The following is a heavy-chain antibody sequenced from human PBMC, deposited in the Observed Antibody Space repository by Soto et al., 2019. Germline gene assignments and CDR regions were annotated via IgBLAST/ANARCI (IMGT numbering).Heavy chain of an antibody. CDR2: IIPVFGTP. D-gene: IGHD3-22*01. CDR3: ARGDATKIVVTTYYVMDV. J-gene: IGHJ6*02. Sequence: QVQLVKSGAEVKKPGSSVKVSCTASGGSLSNFGISWVRQAPGQGLEWMGAIIPVFGTPNYAQKFQDRVTINEDESTTTVYLEVRSLTSEDSAVYYCARGDATKIVVTTYYVMDVWGQETTVTVSS. V-gene: IGHV1-69*01. CDR1: GGSLSNFG.